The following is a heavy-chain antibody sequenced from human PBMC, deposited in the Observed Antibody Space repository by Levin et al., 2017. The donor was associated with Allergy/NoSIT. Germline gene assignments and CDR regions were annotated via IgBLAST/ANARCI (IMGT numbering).Heavy chain of an antibody. CDR3: ARRDSDGSNSFDY. D-gene: IGHD4-23*01. CDR1: GYSFTSYW. Sequence: GESLKISCQASGYSFTSYWFGWVRQRPGKGLEWMGLIFPSDSDTRVSPSFQGQIIMSVDKPISTAYLQWSRLKAPDSAMYYGARRDSDGSNSFDYWGQGTLVTVSS. J-gene: IGHJ4*02. CDR2: IFPSDSDT. V-gene: IGHV5-51*01.